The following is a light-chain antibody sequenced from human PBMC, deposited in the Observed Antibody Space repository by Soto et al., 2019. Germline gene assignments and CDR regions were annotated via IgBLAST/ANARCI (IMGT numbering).Light chain of an antibody. J-gene: IGLJ2*01. V-gene: IGLV2-14*01. CDR1: SSDVGGYNY. CDR3: SSYTRSNPLLV. CDR2: EVS. Sequence: QSALTQPASVSGSPGQSITISCTGTSSDVGGYNYVSWYQQHPGKAPKLMIYEVSNRPSGVSNRFSGSKSGNTASLTISGLQAEHEPDYYSSSYTRSNPLLVFGPGTKLTVL.